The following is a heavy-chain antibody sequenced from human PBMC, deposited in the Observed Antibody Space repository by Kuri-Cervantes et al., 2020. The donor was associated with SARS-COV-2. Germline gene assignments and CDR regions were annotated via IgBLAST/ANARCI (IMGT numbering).Heavy chain of an antibody. D-gene: IGHD2-15*01. CDR2: IYYSGST. CDR3: ARGPSRGGSGGSCYWFYFDY. Sequence: SETLSLTCTVSGGSISSYYWSWIRQPPGKGLEWIGYIYYSGSTNYNPSLKSRVTISVDTSKNQFSLKLSSVTAADTAVYYCARGPSRGGSGGSCYWFYFDYWGQGTLVTVSS. V-gene: IGHV4-59*01. CDR1: GGSISSYY. J-gene: IGHJ4*02.